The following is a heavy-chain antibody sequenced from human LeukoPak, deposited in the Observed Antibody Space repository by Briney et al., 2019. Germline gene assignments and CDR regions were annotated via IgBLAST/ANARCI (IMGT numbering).Heavy chain of an antibody. J-gene: IGHJ5*02. CDR3: AMDTYYYDSSGYSRYNWFDP. CDR1: GYTFTVYY. V-gene: IGHV1-2*02. Sequence: GASVTLSFTASGYTFTVYYMHWVRQAPAQGLEWMGWINPNSGGTNYSQKFQGRVTMTRDSSISTAYMELSRLRSDDTAVYYCAMDTYYYDSSGYSRYNWFDPWGQGTLVTGSS. CDR2: INPNSGGT. D-gene: IGHD3-22*01.